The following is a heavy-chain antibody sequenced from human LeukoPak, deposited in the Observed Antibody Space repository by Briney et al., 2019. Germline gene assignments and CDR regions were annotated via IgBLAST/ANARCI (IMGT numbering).Heavy chain of an antibody. CDR1: GFTFSDYC. D-gene: IGHD5-18*01. CDR2: INSDGSGT. J-gene: IGHJ4*02. Sequence: AGGSLRLSCAASGFTFSDYCMHWVRQAPGKGLVWVSRINSDGSGTNYPDSVKGRFTMSRDNAKNTLYLQMSSLRAEDTAVYYCARGGARIGEYTYGFDYWGQGALVTVSS. V-gene: IGHV3-74*01. CDR3: ARGGARIGEYTYGFDY.